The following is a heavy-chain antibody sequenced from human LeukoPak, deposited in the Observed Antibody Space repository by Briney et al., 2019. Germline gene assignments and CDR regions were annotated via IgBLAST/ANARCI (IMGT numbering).Heavy chain of an antibody. CDR1: GGSISSGGYS. V-gene: IGHV4-30-2*01. Sequence: SETLSLTCAVSGGSISSGGYSWSWIRQPPGKGLEWIGYIYHSGSTYYNPSLKSRVTISVDRSKNQFSLKLSSVTAADTAVYYCARTIRAMVRGVISNWFDPWGQGTLVTVSS. CDR2: IYHSGST. J-gene: IGHJ5*02. D-gene: IGHD3-10*01. CDR3: ARTIRAMVRGVISNWFDP.